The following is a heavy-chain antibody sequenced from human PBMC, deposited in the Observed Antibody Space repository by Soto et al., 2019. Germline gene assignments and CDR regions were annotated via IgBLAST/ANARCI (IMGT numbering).Heavy chain of an antibody. D-gene: IGHD4-17*01. CDR2: ISYDGSNK. Sequence: PRGSLRLSCADSGFAFSSYGMHWVRQATGKGLDWVAVISYDGSNKYYSASVKGRFTISRENSKNTLYLQINSLRAEDTAVYYCAHTVTTYVGYFQHGSQGTMVTVSS. J-gene: IGHJ1*01. V-gene: IGHV3-30*03. CDR3: AHTVTTYVGYFQH. CDR1: GFAFSSYG.